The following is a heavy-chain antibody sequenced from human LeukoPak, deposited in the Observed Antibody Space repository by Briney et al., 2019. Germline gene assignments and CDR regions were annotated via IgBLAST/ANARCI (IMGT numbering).Heavy chain of an antibody. CDR1: GFTFRNTW. D-gene: IGHD1-26*01. V-gene: IGHV3-7*01. Sequence: GGSLRLSCAASGFTFRNTWMAWVRQAPGEGLEWVANINQDASTKHYVDSVKGHFTISRDNAKNSLYLQMNSLTAEDTAVYYCARDQSGSLDYWGQGTLVTVSS. J-gene: IGHJ4*02. CDR3: ARDQSGSLDY. CDR2: INQDASTK.